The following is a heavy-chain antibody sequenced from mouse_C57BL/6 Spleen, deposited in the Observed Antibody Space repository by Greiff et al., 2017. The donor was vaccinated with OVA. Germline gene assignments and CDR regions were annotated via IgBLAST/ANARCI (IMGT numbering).Heavy chain of an antibody. CDR1: GYTFTSYW. CDR2: IHPNSGST. CDR3: ARDGYYGY. D-gene: IGHD2-3*01. Sequence: VQLQQPGAELVKPGASVKLSCKASGYTFTSYWMHWVKQRPGQGLEWIGMIHPNSGSTNYNEKFKGKATLTVDKSSSTAYMQLSSLTSEDSAVYYCARDGYYGYWGQGTTLTVSS. V-gene: IGHV1-64*01. J-gene: IGHJ2*01.